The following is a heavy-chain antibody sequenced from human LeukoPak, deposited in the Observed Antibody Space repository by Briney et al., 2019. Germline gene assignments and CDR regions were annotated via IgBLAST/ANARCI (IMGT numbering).Heavy chain of an antibody. J-gene: IGHJ4*02. Sequence: GGSLRLSCAASGFIFSTYAMYWVRQAPGKGLEYVSAISGNGGSTYYANSVKGRFTISRGNSKNTLYLQMGSLRPEDMAVYYCAKEREFLEWLPDYWGQGTLVTVSS. D-gene: IGHD3-3*01. V-gene: IGHV3-64*01. CDR2: ISGNGGST. CDR1: GFIFSTYA. CDR3: AKEREFLEWLPDY.